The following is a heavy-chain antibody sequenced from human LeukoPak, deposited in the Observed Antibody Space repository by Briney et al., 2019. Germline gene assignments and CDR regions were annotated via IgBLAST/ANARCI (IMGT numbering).Heavy chain of an antibody. CDR2: IYTSGSI. J-gene: IGHJ3*02. V-gene: IGHV4-4*07. Sequence: SETLSLTCTVSGGSISSYYCTWIRQPAGKGLEWIGRIYTSGSINYNPSLKSRVSMSVDTSKNQFSLKLSSVTAADTAVYYCARVTTIFEVVTDAFDIWGQGTMVTVSS. D-gene: IGHD3-3*01. CDR3: ARVTTIFEVVTDAFDI. CDR1: GGSISSYY.